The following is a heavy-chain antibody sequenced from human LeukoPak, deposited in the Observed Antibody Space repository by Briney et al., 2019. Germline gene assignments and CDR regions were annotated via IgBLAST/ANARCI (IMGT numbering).Heavy chain of an antibody. CDR2: INHSGST. CDR1: GGSFSGYY. Sequence: PSETLSLTCAVYGGSFSGYYWSWIRQPPGKGLEWIGEINHSGSTNCNPSLKSRVTISVDTSKNQFSLKLSSVTAADTAVYYCARQSRYYYDRGRYYFDYWGQGTLVTVSS. V-gene: IGHV4-34*01. CDR3: ARQSRYYYDRGRYYFDY. D-gene: IGHD3-22*01. J-gene: IGHJ4*02.